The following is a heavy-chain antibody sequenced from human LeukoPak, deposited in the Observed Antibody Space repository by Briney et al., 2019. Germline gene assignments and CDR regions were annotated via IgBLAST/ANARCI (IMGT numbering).Heavy chain of an antibody. D-gene: IGHD5-24*01. CDR1: GYSISSGYY. V-gene: IGHV4-38-2*01. J-gene: IGHJ4*02. CDR3: ARVEARRERWLQHFDY. Sequence: ASETLSLTCAVSGYSISSGYYWGWIRQPPGKGLEWIGRIYTSGSNNYNPSLKSRVTISVDTSKNQFSLKLSSVTAADTAVYYCARVEARRERWLQHFDYWGQGTLVTVSS. CDR2: IYTSGSN.